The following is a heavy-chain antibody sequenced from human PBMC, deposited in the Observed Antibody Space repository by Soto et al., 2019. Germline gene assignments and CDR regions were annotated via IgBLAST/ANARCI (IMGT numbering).Heavy chain of an antibody. V-gene: IGHV3-21*01. Sequence: VGSLRLSCASSVCTFSSYNMNCVGQAPGKGLEWISSISSSGGSIYYADSVKGRFTIYRDNAKNSLYLQMNSLRAEDTAVYYWKRDITAYYYFECWAQGTLVTVSS. CDR3: KRDITAYYYFEC. CDR1: VCTFSSYN. CDR2: ISSSGGSI. D-gene: IGHD3-10*01. J-gene: IGHJ4*02.